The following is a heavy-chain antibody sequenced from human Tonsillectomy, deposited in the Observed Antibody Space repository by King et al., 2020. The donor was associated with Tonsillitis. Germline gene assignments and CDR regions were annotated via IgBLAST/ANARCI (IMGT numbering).Heavy chain of an antibody. V-gene: IGHV3-30*02. CDR2: IRYDGTNK. D-gene: IGHD6-13*01. CDR3: AKDLGSSSYGIDV. Sequence: VQLVESGGGVVQPGGSLRLSCAASGFTFKNYDIHWVRQAPGKGLEWVAFIRYDGTNKYYGDSVKGRFTISGDNSKKTLYLQMNSLRAEDTAVYYCAKDLGSSSYGIDVWGQGTTVTVSS. CDR1: GFTFKNYD. J-gene: IGHJ6*02.